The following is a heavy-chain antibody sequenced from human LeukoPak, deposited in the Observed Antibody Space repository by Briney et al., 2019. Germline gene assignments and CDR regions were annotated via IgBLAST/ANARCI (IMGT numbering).Heavy chain of an antibody. D-gene: IGHD3-10*01. Sequence: GGSLRLSCAASGFTFSNFWMSWVRQVPGKGLEWVANIKQDGSEENYVDSVKGRFTISRDNAKNSLFLQMNSLRAEDTALYYCAKDYYGSGGGYFDYWGQGTLVTVSS. CDR2: IKQDGSEE. V-gene: IGHV3-7*03. J-gene: IGHJ4*02. CDR3: AKDYYGSGGGYFDY. CDR1: GFTFSNFW.